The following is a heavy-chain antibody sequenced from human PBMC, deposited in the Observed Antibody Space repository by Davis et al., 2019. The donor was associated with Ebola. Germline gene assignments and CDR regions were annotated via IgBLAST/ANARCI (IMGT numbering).Heavy chain of an antibody. J-gene: IGHJ6*02. Sequence: SETLSLTCTVSGGSISSSSYYWGWIRQPPGKGLEWIGSIYYSGSTYYNPSLKSRVTISVDTSKNQFSLKLSSVTAADTAVYYCASLYYDFWSGDYYYYDMDVWGQGTTVTVSS. CDR3: ASLYYDFWSGDYYYYDMDV. CDR1: GGSISSSSYY. V-gene: IGHV4-39*01. CDR2: IYYSGST. D-gene: IGHD3-3*01.